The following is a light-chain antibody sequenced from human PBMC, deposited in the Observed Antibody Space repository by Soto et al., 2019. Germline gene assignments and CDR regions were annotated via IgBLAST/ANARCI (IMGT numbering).Light chain of an antibody. CDR2: EVS. CDR1: SSDVGSYNL. V-gene: IGLV2-23*02. CDR3: CSYAGNSTRV. Sequence: QSALTQPASVSGSPGQSITISCTGTSSDVGSYNLVSWYQQHPGKAPKLMIYEVSKRPSGVSNRFSGSKSGNTASLTISGLQAEDEADYYCCSYAGNSTRVFGGGTKLTVL. J-gene: IGLJ3*02.